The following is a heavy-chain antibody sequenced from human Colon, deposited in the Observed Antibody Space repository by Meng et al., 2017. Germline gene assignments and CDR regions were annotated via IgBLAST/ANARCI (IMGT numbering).Heavy chain of an antibody. D-gene: IGHD2-2*01. J-gene: IGHJ4*02. CDR3: ARNPVIPDARTFDF. CDR1: NGSINSADYY. Sequence: QVQLQESGPGLVKPSQTLSLTCTISNGSINSADYYWNWIRQPPGKGPEWLGYIHSSGNTYYTPSLKSRLAMSLDTSKNQFSLRLTSVTAADTAVYYCARNPVIPDARTFDFWGQGALVTRLL. CDR2: IHSSGNT. V-gene: IGHV4-30-4*01.